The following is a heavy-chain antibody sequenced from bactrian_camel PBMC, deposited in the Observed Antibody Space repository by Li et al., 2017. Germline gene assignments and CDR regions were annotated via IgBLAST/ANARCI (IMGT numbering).Heavy chain of an antibody. CDR3: AADFPPCRSIATMTWGFSY. Sequence: HVQLVESGGGAVQAGGSLRLSCAASGYGSSIYFKTHCMGWFRQAPGKEHEGVAVVTSDGRITYANSVKGRFTISKDNAKNTLYLQMNNPKPEDTAMYYCAADFPPCRSIATMTWGFSYRGQGTQVTVS. V-gene: IGHV3S53*01. D-gene: IGHD4*01. J-gene: IGHJ6*01. CDR2: VTSDGRI. CDR1: GYGSSIYF.